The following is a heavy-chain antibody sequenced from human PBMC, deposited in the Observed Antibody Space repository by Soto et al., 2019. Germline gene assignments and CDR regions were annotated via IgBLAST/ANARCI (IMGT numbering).Heavy chain of an antibody. V-gene: IGHV4-39*01. J-gene: IGHJ4*02. Sequence: SETLSLTCTVSGGSISSSSYYWGWIRQPPGKGLEWIGSIYYSGSTYYNPSLKSRVTISVDTSKNQFSLKLSSVTAADTAVYYCATFYGDYVSYWGQGTLLTVSS. CDR2: IYYSGST. CDR3: ATFYGDYVSY. D-gene: IGHD4-17*01. CDR1: GGSISSSSYY.